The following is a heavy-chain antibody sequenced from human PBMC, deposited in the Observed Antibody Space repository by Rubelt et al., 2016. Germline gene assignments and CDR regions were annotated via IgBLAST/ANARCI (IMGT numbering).Heavy chain of an antibody. J-gene: IGHJ4*02. Sequence: GGCLRLSCAASGFTFSSYGMNWVRQAPGKGLEWVSGISGSGDTTYYTDSVRGRFTISRDNPKNPVYLQMDSLRVEDTAVYYCARDGAHRDIDYWGQGTLVSVSS. CDR2: ISGSGDTT. CDR3: ARDGAHRDIDY. V-gene: IGHV3-23*01. D-gene: IGHD1-14*01. CDR1: GFTFSSYG.